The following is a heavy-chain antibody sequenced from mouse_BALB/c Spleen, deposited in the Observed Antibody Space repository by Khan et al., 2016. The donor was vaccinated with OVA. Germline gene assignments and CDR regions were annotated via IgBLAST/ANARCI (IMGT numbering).Heavy chain of an antibody. Sequence: EVQLQESGTVLARPGASVKMSCKASGYTFTNYWMHWVKQRPGQGLEWIGTIFPGNSDTNYNQKFTGKAKLNAVHSTSTAYMELSSLTNEDSAVYYCARNGFGNYEIWDYWGQGTTLTVSS. V-gene: IGHV1-5*01. J-gene: IGHJ2*01. D-gene: IGHD2-1*01. CDR3: ARNGFGNYEIWDY. CDR2: IFPGNSDT. CDR1: GYTFTNYW.